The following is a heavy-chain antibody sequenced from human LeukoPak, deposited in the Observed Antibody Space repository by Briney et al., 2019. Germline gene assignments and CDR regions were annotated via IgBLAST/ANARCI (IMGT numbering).Heavy chain of an antibody. CDR2: INHSGGT. V-gene: IGHV4-34*01. CDR3: ASEDAYCGGDCYPY. Sequence: ASETLSLTCTVSGGSISSYYWSWIRQPPGKGLEWIGEINHSGGTNYNPSLKSRVTISVDTSKNQFSLKLSSVTAADTAVYYCASEDAYCGGDCYPYWGLGTLVTVSS. J-gene: IGHJ4*02. CDR1: GGSISSYY. D-gene: IGHD2-21*02.